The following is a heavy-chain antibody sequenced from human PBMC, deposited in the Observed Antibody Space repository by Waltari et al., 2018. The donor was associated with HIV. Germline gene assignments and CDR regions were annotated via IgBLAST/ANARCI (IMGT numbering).Heavy chain of an antibody. CDR2: ITPNSGGT. D-gene: IGHD3-16*01. CDR3: ARGGVMTFAVDC. V-gene: IGHV1-2*05. CDR1: GYTFTGYY. Sequence: QVQLVQSGAEVKKPGATVKVSCKTSGYTFTGYYIHWVRQAPGQGPEWMGRITPNSGGTNYAQKFQGRVTMTRDTSISTAYMELSRLRLDDTGVYYCARGGVMTFAVDCWGQGTLVTVSS. J-gene: IGHJ4*02.